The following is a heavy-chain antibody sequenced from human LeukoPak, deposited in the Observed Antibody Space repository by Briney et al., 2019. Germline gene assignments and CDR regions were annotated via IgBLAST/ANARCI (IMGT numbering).Heavy chain of an antibody. CDR1: GFTFSSYG. Sequence: AGGSLRLSCAASGFTFSSYGMHWVRQAPGKGLEWVAFIRYDGSNKYYADSVKGRFTISRDNSKNTLYLQMNSLRAEDTAVYYCAKERYSGSYVYFDYWGQGTLVTVSS. CDR3: AKERYSGSYVYFDY. V-gene: IGHV3-30*02. J-gene: IGHJ4*02. D-gene: IGHD1-26*01. CDR2: IRYDGSNK.